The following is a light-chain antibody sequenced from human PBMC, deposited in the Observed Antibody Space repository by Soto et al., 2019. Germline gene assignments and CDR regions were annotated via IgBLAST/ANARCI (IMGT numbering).Light chain of an antibody. V-gene: IGLV2-14*03. CDR3: SSYTSSNTYV. Sequence: QSVLTQPASLSGAPWQSGTLFFTGNNSDVGSYNYVSWYQHHPGKVPQLMIYDVSNRPSGVSNRFSGSKSGNTASLTISGLQAEDEADYYCSSYTSSNTYVFGTGTKVTVL. J-gene: IGLJ1*01. CDR2: DVS. CDR1: NSDVGSYNY.